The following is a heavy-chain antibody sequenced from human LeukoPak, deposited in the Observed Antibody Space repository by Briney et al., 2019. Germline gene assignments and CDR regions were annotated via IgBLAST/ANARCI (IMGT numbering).Heavy chain of an antibody. Sequence: GASVKVSCKASGYTFTSYDINWVRQATGQGLEWMGWMNPNSGNTGYAQKFQGRVTMTRNTSISTAYMELRSLRSEDTAVYYCARAGIAVAGRDYWRHGTLVTDSS. J-gene: IGHJ4*01. CDR2: MNPNSGNT. D-gene: IGHD6-19*01. CDR3: ARAGIAVAGRDY. CDR1: GYTFTSYD. V-gene: IGHV1-8*01.